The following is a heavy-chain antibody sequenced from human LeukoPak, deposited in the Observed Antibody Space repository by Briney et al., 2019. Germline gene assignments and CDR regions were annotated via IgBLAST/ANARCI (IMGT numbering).Heavy chain of an antibody. D-gene: IGHD2-2*01. V-gene: IGHV2-5*02. CDR2: IYWDDDK. CDR1: GFSLTTSGVG. CDR3: AHSKRHFSSPSLDY. Sequence: SGPTLVKPTQTLTLTCTFSGFSLTTSGVGVGWIRQPPGKALEWLALIYWDDDKRYSPSLKTRLIITKDTPKNQVVLTVTNMDPVDTATYYCAHSKRHFSSPSLDYWGQGTLVTVSS. J-gene: IGHJ4*02.